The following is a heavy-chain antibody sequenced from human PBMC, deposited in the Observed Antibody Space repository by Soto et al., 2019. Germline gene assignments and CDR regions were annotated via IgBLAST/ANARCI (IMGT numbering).Heavy chain of an antibody. Sequence: PGESLKISCKGSGYSFTSYWINWVRQMPGKGLEWMGIIYPGDSDTRYSPSFQGQVTISADKSFDTAYLQWRSLKASDTAVYYCARHHGSPGSYFGLDVWGQGTTVTVSS. CDR1: GYSFTSYW. D-gene: IGHD6-13*01. V-gene: IGHV5-51*01. CDR2: IYPGDSDT. J-gene: IGHJ6*02. CDR3: ARHHGSPGSYFGLDV.